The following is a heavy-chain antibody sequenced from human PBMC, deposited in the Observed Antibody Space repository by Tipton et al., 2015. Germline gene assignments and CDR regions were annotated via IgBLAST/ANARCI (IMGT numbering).Heavy chain of an antibody. CDR3: VRRARRVGSHSYPYYFDY. D-gene: IGHD1-26*01. V-gene: IGHV5-51*01. CDR1: GYIFTSFW. J-gene: IGHJ4*02. Sequence: QSGAEVKKPGESLKISCKGSGYIFTSFWIGWVRQMPGKGLEWMGTIYPGDSETRYNPSFQGQVTISADESITTAYLQWRSLKASDTAMYYCVRRARRVGSHSYPYYFDYWGQGTLVPVSS. CDR2: IYPGDSET.